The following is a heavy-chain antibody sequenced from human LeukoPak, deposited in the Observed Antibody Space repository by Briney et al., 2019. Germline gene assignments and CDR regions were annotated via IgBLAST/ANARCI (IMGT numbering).Heavy chain of an antibody. J-gene: IGHJ5*02. CDR3: AIGTGSFSFGP. CDR2: ISGSGGST. D-gene: IGHD3-10*01. CDR1: GFTFSSYA. Sequence: GGSLRLSCAASGFTFSSYAMSWVRQAPGKGLEWASAISGSGGSTYYADSVKGLFTISRDNSKNTLYLQMSRLRAEDTAVYYCAIGTGSFSFGPWGQGTLVTVSS. V-gene: IGHV3-23*01.